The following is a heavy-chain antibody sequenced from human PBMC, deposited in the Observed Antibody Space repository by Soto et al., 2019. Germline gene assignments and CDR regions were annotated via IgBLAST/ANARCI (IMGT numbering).Heavy chain of an antibody. J-gene: IGHJ4*02. CDR1: GFTFSDSA. Sequence: GGSLRLSCAASGFTFSDSAIHWVRQASGKGLEWVGRIRTKTNSYATTYAASVEGRFTISRDDSKKTSYLQMNSLKTEDTAVYYFSSSIFGVIVTRNYWGQGTLVTVPS. V-gene: IGHV3-73*01. CDR3: SSSIFGVIVTRNY. D-gene: IGHD3-3*02. CDR2: IRTKTNSYAT.